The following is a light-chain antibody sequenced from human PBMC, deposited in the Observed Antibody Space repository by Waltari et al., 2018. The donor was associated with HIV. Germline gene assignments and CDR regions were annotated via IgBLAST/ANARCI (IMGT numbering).Light chain of an antibody. CDR1: SRDVGNSAF. J-gene: IGLJ3*02. Sequence: QSALIQPPSVSGSPGQSVTISCPGTSRDVGNSAFVPCCQQHPGKVPKLMVYSVNSQPSGVPDRFAGSKSGKAASMTISGLQTEDEADYSCCPCTNSATWVFGGGTKLTVL. CDR2: SVN. V-gene: IGLV2-11*01. CDR3: CPCTNSATWV.